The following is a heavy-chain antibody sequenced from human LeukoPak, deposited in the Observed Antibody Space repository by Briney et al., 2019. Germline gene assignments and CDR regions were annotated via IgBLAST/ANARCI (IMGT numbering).Heavy chain of an antibody. CDR3: ARIMSGIFGVVNN. CDR2: IYSGGST. J-gene: IGHJ4*02. CDR1: GFTFSSNY. D-gene: IGHD3-3*01. Sequence: GGSLRLSCAASGFTFSSNYMSWVRQAPGKGLEWVSVIYSGGSTYYADSVKGRFTISRDNSKNTLYLQMNSLRAEDTAVYYCARIMSGIFGVVNNWGQGTLVTVSS. V-gene: IGHV3-53*01.